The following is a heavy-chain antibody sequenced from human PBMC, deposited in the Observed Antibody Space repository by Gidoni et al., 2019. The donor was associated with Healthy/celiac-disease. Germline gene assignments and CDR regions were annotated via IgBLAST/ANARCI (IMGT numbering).Heavy chain of an antibody. CDR3: TTDLGAPRYDFWSGYPT. CDR1: GFALSHDR. D-gene: IGHD3-3*01. Sequence: EVQLVESGGGWVKTGGSLRRSCEAPGFALSHDRMNWVRQAPGKGLEWVGRIKSKTDGGTTDYAAPVKGRFTISRDDSKNTLYLQMNSLKTEDTAVYYCTTDLGAPRYDFWSGYPTWGQGTLVTVSS. V-gene: IGHV3-15*07. J-gene: IGHJ5*02. CDR2: IKSKTDGGTT.